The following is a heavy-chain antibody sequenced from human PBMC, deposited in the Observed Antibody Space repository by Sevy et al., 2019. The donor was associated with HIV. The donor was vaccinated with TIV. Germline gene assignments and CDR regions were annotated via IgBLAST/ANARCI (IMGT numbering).Heavy chain of an antibody. CDR3: ARHVGRGYDFWSGYPYYYYYGMDV. J-gene: IGHJ6*02. CDR1: EFTFSSYW. V-gene: IGHV3-7*01. CDR2: IKQDGSEK. D-gene: IGHD3-3*01. Sequence: GGSLRLSCAASEFTFSSYWMSWVRQAPGKGLEWVANIKQDGSEKYYVDSVKGRFTISRDNAKNSLYLQMNSLRAEDTAVYYCARHVGRGYDFWSGYPYYYYYGMDVWGQGTTVTVSS.